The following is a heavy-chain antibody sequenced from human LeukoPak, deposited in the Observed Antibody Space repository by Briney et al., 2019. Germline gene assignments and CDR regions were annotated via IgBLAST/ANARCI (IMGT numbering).Heavy chain of an antibody. CDR1: GFTLSSYA. CDR3: ARDNAVGLWFGELFRSGWFDP. D-gene: IGHD3-10*01. CDR2: ILYDGSNK. Sequence: PGRSLRLSCAASGFTLSSYAMHWVRQAPGKGLEWVAVILYDGSNKYYADSVKGRFTISRDNSKNTLYLQMNSLRAEDTAVYYCARDNAVGLWFGELFRSGWFDPWGQGTLVTVSS. J-gene: IGHJ5*02. V-gene: IGHV3-30*04.